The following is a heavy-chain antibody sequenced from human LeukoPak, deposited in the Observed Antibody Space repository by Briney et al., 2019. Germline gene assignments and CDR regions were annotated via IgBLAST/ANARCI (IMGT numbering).Heavy chain of an antibody. Sequence: SETLSLTCTVSGGSISSYYWSWIRQPPGKGLEWIGYIHHSGTTYYNPSLKSRVTMSVDRSKNQFSLKLSSVTAADTAVYYCAREALHLWSPFDSWGQGTLVTVSS. V-gene: IGHV4-59*12. CDR2: IHHSGTT. D-gene: IGHD5-18*01. J-gene: IGHJ4*02. CDR1: GGSISSYY. CDR3: AREALHLWSPFDS.